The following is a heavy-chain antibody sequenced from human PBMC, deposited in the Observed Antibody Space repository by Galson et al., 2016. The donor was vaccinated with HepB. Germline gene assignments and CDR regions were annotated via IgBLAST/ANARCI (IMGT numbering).Heavy chain of an antibody. Sequence: SLRLSCAASGFTFSRYAMTWVRQAPGKGLEWVSIISYLDGTDKFYANSVKGRFTMSRDNSKNTVFLQMDSLRADDTAVYYCAKGFRSTVHQFHAAFDIWSKGTRVTVGS. J-gene: IGHJ3*02. V-gene: IGHV3-23*03. CDR2: ISYLDGTDK. CDR1: GFTFSRYA. D-gene: IGHD2-2*01. CDR3: AKGFRSTVHQFHAAFDI.